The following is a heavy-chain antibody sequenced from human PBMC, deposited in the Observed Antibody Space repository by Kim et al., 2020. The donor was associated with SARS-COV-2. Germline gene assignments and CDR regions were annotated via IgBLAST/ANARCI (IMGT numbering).Heavy chain of an antibody. D-gene: IGHD3-22*01. V-gene: IGHV4-34*01. J-gene: IGHJ4*02. CDR3: ARGRRTAKYYYDSSGYQN. CDR2: INHSGST. Sequence: SETLSLTCAVYGGSFSGYYWSWIRQPPGKGLEWIGEINHSGSTNYNPSLKSRVTISVDTSKNQFSLKLSSVTAADTAVYYCARGRRTAKYYYDSSGYQNWGQGTLVTVSS. CDR1: GGSFSGYY.